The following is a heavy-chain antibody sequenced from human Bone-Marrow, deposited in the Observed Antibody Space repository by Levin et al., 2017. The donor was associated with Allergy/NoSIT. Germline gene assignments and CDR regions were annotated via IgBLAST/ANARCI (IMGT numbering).Heavy chain of an antibody. V-gene: IGHV4-59*01. Sequence: SETLSLTCTVSGGSISSYYWSWIRQPPGKGLEWIGYIYYSGSTNYNPSLKSRVTISVDTSKNQFSLKLSSVTAADTAVYYCARDASPYSSSWWPGGVTEGYFDYWGQGTLVTVSS. CDR1: GGSISSYY. J-gene: IGHJ4*02. D-gene: IGHD6-13*01. CDR2: IYYSGST. CDR3: ARDASPYSSSWWPGGVTEGYFDY.